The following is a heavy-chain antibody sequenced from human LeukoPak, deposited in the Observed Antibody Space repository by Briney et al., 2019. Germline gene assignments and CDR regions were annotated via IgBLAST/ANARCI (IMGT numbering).Heavy chain of an antibody. CDR1: GYTFTSYA. CDR3: ASLSIAAAGIDYYYYYGMDV. V-gene: IGHV7-4-1*02. CDR2: INTNTGNP. Sequence: GASVKVSCKASGYTFTSYAMNWLRQAPGQGLEWMGWINTNTGNPTYAQGFTGRFVFSLDTSVSTAYLQISSLKAEDTAVYYCASLSIAAAGIDYYYYYGMDVWGQGTTVTVSS. D-gene: IGHD6-13*01. J-gene: IGHJ6*02.